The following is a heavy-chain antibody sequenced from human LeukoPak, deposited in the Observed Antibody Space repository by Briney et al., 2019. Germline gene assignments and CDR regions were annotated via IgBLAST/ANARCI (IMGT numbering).Heavy chain of an antibody. V-gene: IGHV4-31*03. D-gene: IGHD2-2*01. CDR2: IYYSGST. CDR3: ARVRPEYQLLFVAGGIDY. J-gene: IGHJ4*02. CDR1: GGSISSGGYY. Sequence: SETLSLTCTVSGGSISSGGYYWSWIRQHPGKGLEWIGYIYYSGSTYYNPSLKSRVTISVDTSKNQFSLKLSSVTAADTAVYYCARVRPEYQLLFVAGGIDYWGQGTLVTVSS.